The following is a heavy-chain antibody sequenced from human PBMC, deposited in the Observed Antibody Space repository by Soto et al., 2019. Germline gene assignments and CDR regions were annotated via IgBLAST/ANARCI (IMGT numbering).Heavy chain of an antibody. Sequence: SETLSLTCTVSGGSISSYYWSWIRQPPGKGLEWIGYIYYSGSTNYNPSLKSRVTISVDTSKNQFSLKLSSVTAADTAVYYCARELYGSGSYYTYYGMDVWGQGTTVTVSS. CDR3: ARELYGSGSYYTYYGMDV. CDR2: IYYSGST. V-gene: IGHV4-59*01. D-gene: IGHD3-10*01. J-gene: IGHJ6*02. CDR1: GGSISSYY.